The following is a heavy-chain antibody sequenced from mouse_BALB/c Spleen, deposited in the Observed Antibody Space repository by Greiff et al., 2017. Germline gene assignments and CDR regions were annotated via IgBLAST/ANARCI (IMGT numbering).Heavy chain of an antibody. V-gene: IGHV1S22*01. Sequence: LQQPGSELVRPGASVKLSCKASGYTFTSYWMHWVKQRPGQGLEWIGNIYPGSGSTNYDEKFKSKATLTVDTSSSTAYMQLSSLTSEDSAVYYCTRGDRSYYYAMDYWGQGTSVTVSS. CDR2: IYPGSGST. CDR3: TRGDRSYYYAMDY. J-gene: IGHJ4*01. D-gene: IGHD3-3*01. CDR1: GYTFTSYW.